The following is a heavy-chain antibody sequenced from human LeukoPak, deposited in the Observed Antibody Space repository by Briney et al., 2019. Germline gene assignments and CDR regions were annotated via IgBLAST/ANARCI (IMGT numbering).Heavy chain of an antibody. D-gene: IGHD6-6*01. Sequence: GRSLRLSCAASGFTFSTYGMHWVRQAPGKGLEWVALISYDGSNIYYADSVKGRFTISRDRSMNTLYLQMNSLRGEDMAVYFCAKDSSPAYFDYWGQGTLVTVSS. V-gene: IGHV3-30*18. CDR1: GFTFSTYG. CDR2: ISYDGSNI. CDR3: AKDSSPAYFDY. J-gene: IGHJ4*02.